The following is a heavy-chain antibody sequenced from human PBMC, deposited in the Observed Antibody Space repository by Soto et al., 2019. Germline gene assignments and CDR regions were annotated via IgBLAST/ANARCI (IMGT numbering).Heavy chain of an antibody. CDR1: GLTFSSYA. CDR2: ISGDGGNK. V-gene: IGHV3-30-3*01. CDR3: ARRLTSTVSALGY. J-gene: IGHJ4*02. Sequence: GGSLRLSCTASGLTFSSYAVHWVRQAPGKGLEWVSVISGDGGNKYFAESVRGRFLISRDNSKNTVYLQMNSLRHEDTAVYFCARRLTSTVSALGYWGQGTLVTVSS. D-gene: IGHD6-19*01.